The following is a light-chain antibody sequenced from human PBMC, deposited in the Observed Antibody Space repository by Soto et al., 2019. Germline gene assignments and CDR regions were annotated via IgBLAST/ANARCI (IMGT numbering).Light chain of an antibody. CDR1: SSDVGGYNY. CDR2: DVS. Sequence: QSALTQPRSVSGSPGQSVTISCTGTSSDVGGYNYVSWYQQHPGKAPKLIIYDVSKRPSGVPDHFSGSKSGNTASLTISGLQPEDEAYYYCCSYAGSYTFVFGTGTKLTVL. CDR3: CSYAGSYTFV. J-gene: IGLJ1*01. V-gene: IGLV2-11*01.